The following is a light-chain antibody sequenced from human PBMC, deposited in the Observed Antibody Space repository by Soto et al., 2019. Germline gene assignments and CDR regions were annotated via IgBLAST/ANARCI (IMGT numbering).Light chain of an antibody. CDR2: AAS. J-gene: IGKJ3*01. Sequence: DIQMTQAPSSPSASVGDRVTLTCRASQPIDTSLNWYQQKPGNAPRLLIYAASSLQSGVPLRFSGSGSGTDVTLTISSLQHEDFATYYCQQSYSSPFTFGPGTTVDIK. V-gene: IGKV1-39*01. CDR3: QQSYSSPFT. CDR1: QPIDTS.